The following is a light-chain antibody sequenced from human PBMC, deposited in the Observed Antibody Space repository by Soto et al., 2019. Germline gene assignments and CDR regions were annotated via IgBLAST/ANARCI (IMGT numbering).Light chain of an antibody. CDR1: QSISNY. CDR3: QQIYTRT. V-gene: IGKV1-39*01. Sequence: DIQLTQSPSSLSASVGDRVSISCRASQSISNYLNWYQQKPGKAPKVLIFAASELQSGVPSRFSGSGSGTDFTLTISSLQPADFATYYCQQIYTRTFGQGTRVEL. J-gene: IGKJ1*01. CDR2: AAS.